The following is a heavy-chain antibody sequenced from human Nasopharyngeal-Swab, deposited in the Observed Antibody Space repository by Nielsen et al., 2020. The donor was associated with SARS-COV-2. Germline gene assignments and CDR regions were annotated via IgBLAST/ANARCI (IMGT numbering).Heavy chain of an antibody. CDR2: ISSSSSYI. J-gene: IGHJ6*02. D-gene: IGHD3-3*01. CDR1: GFPCKNYN. V-gene: IGHV3-21*01. Sequence: GRSLRLPWAALGFPCKNYNFNWVRQAPGKGLEWVSSISSSSSYIYYADSVKGRFTISRDNAKNSLYLQMNSLRAEDTAVYYCARDGLDYDFWSAYFMDVWGQGTTVTVSS. CDR3: ARDGLDYDFWSAYFMDV.